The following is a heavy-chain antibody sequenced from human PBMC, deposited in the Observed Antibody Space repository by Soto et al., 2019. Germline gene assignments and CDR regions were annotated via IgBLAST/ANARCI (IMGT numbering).Heavy chain of an antibody. D-gene: IGHD5-18*01. Sequence: SETLSLTCTVPGGSISSYYWSWIRQPPGKGLEWIGYIYYSGSTNYNPSLKSRVTISVDTSKNQFSLKLSSVTAADTAVYYCARGGYSYAQYYYYYYGMGVWGQGTTVTVSS. V-gene: IGHV4-59*01. CDR2: IYYSGST. CDR3: ARGGYSYAQYYYYYYGMGV. CDR1: GGSISSYY. J-gene: IGHJ6*02.